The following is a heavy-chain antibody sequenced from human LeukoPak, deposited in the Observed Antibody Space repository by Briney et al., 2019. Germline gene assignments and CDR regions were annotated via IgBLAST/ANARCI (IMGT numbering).Heavy chain of an antibody. J-gene: IGHJ6*02. V-gene: IGHV3-7*01. D-gene: IGHD3-10*01. CDR3: ARELYGSGSRYYYYYGMDV. CDR2: IKQDGSEK. Sequence: PGGSLRLSCAASGFTFSSYWMSWVRQAPGKGLEWVANIKQDGSEKYYVDSVKGRFTISRDNAKNSLYLQMNSLRAEDTAVYYCARELYGSGSRYYYYYGMDVWGQGTTVTVSS. CDR1: GFTFSSYW.